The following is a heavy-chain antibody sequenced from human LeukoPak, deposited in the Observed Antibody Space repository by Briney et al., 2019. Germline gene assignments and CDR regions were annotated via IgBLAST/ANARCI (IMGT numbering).Heavy chain of an antibody. Sequence: LETLSLTCAVYGGSFSGYYWSWIRQPPGKGLEWIGEINHSGSTNYNPSLKSRVTISVDTSKNQFSLKLSSVTAADTAVYYCARYYSNSWFDPWGQGTLVTVSS. J-gene: IGHJ5*02. V-gene: IGHV4-34*01. CDR1: GGSFSGYY. CDR2: INHSGST. D-gene: IGHD4-11*01. CDR3: ARYYSNSWFDP.